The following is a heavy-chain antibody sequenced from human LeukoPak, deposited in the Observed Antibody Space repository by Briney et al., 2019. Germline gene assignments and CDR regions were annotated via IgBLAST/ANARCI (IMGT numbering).Heavy chain of an antibody. Sequence: GGSLRLSCAASGFTVSTNYMTWVRQAPGKGLEWVSVIYSGGSTYYADSVKGRFTISRDTSKNTLYLQVSSLRAEDTAVYYCAKDSGYSYAFKLLDYWGQGTLVTVSS. V-gene: IGHV3-53*05. CDR1: GFTVSTNY. J-gene: IGHJ4*02. D-gene: IGHD5-18*01. CDR2: IYSGGST. CDR3: AKDSGYSYAFKLLDY.